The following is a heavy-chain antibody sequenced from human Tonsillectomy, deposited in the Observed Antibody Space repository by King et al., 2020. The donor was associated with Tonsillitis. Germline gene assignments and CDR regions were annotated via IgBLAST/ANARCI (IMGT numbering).Heavy chain of an antibody. Sequence: VQLQESGPGLVKPSETLSLTCTVSGGSVSSGSYYWSWIRQPPGKGLEWIGYIYYSGSTNYNPSLKSRVTISVDTSKNQFSLKLSSVTAADTAVYYCARMWEWIADYWGQGTLVTVSS. V-gene: IGHV4-61*01. CDR1: GGSVSSGSYY. J-gene: IGHJ4*02. CDR2: IYYSGST. D-gene: IGHD1-26*01. CDR3: ARMWEWIADY.